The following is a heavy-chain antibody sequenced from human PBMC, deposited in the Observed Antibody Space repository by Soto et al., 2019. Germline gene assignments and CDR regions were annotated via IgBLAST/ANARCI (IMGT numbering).Heavy chain of an antibody. V-gene: IGHV4-59*08. Sequence: PSETLSLTCTVSGGSISSYYWSWIRQPPGKGLEWIGYIYYSGSTNYNPSLKSRVTISVDTSKNQFSLKLSSVTAADTAVYYCARRGTTVTTNKIYYYYYYMDVWGKGTTVTVSS. CDR3: ARRGTTVTTNKIYYYYYYMDV. D-gene: IGHD4-17*01. CDR1: GGSISSYY. J-gene: IGHJ6*03. CDR2: IYYSGST.